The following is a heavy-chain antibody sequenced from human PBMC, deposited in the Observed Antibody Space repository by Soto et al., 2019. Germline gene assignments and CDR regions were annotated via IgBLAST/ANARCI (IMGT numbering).Heavy chain of an antibody. V-gene: IGHV3-15*07. CDR2: IKSKTDGGTT. Sequence: PGWSLRICSAASGLTFSNAWMNYVRQATRKGLEWVGRIKSKTDGGTTDYAAPVKGRFTISRDDSKNTLYLQMNSLKTEDTAVYYCTTVGIGSELYEILFLEWLYAFDIWGQARMVTVSS. CDR3: TTVGIGSELYEILFLEWLYAFDI. CDR1: GLTFSNAW. J-gene: IGHJ3*02. D-gene: IGHD3-3*01.